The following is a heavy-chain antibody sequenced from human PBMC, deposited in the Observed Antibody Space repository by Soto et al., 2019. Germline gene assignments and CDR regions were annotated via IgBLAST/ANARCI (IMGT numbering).Heavy chain of an antibody. D-gene: IGHD3-3*01. CDR1: GGSISSVGYY. CDR2: IYYSGST. CDR3: ARELPPGGYDHDACDL. J-gene: IGHJ3*01. Sequence: QVQLQESGPGLVKPSQTLSLTCTVSGGSISSVGYYWSWIRQHPGKGLEWIGYIYYSGSTYYNPSLKSRVTLSVDTSKNQFSRKLRSVTAADTAVYYCARELPPGGYDHDACDLWGQGTMVTVSS. V-gene: IGHV4-31*03.